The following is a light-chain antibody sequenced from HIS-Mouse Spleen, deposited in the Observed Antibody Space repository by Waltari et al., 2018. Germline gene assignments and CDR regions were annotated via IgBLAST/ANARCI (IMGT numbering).Light chain of an antibody. V-gene: IGLV2-23*01. CDR1: SSDVGSYNL. CDR3: CSYAGSSTWV. J-gene: IGLJ3*02. CDR2: AGS. Sequence: QSALTQPASVSGSPGQSITISCTGTSSDVGSYNLVSWYQQHTGKAPKLMIYAGSKRPSRVSKRFSGSKSGNTASLTISGLQAEDEADYYCCSYAGSSTWVFGGGTKLTVL.